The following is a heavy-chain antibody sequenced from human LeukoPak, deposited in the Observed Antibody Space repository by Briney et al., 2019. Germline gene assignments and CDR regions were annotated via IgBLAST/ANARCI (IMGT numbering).Heavy chain of an antibody. V-gene: IGHV4-59*11. D-gene: IGHD4-17*01. Sequence: PSETLSLTCAVSDDSFSSQYWTWIRQPPGKGPEWIGYISYIGTTNYNPSLKSRVTISIDTSKNQFSLKLSSVTAADTAVYYCARDLVTVTKGFDIWGQGTMVSVSS. CDR1: DDSFSSQY. CDR3: ARDLVTVTKGFDI. CDR2: ISYIGTT. J-gene: IGHJ3*02.